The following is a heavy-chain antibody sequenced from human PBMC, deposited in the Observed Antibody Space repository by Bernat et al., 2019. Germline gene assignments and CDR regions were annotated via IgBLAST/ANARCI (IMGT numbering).Heavy chain of an antibody. D-gene: IGHD5-12*01. J-gene: IGHJ4*02. V-gene: IGHV3-30*18. CDR3: AKDPGYSGYDWSDY. Sequence: QVLLVESGGGVVQPGRSLRLSCAASGFTFSSYGMHWVRQAPGTGLEWVAVISYDGSNKYYADSVKGRFTISRDNSKNTLYLQMNSLRAEDTAVYYCAKDPGYSGYDWSDYWGQGTLVTVSS. CDR1: GFTFSSYG. CDR2: ISYDGSNK.